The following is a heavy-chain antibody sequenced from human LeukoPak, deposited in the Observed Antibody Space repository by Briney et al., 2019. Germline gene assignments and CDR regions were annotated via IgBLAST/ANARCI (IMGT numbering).Heavy chain of an antibody. CDR2: IWYDGSNK. Sequence: GRSLRLSCAASGFTFSSYGMHWVRQAPGNGLEWVAVIWYDGSNKYYADSVKGRFTISRDNSKNTLYLQMNSLRAEDTAVYYCAREGSPYYDFWSGYYPWFDPWGQGTLVTVSS. J-gene: IGHJ5*02. D-gene: IGHD3-3*01. CDR3: AREGSPYYDFWSGYYPWFDP. CDR1: GFTFSSYG. V-gene: IGHV3-33*01.